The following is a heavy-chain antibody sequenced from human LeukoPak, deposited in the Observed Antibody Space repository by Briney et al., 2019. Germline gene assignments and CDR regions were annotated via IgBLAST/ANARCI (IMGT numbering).Heavy chain of an antibody. CDR3: ARGSGRFNLIRGAAHYHYYMDV. CDR2: INPTGSST. J-gene: IGHJ6*03. CDR1: GYTFTSHY. V-gene: IGHV1-46*01. Sequence: ASVKVSCKASGYTFTSHYMHWVRQAPGQGLEWMGLINPTGSSTGYAQKFQGRVTITADKSTSTAYMELSSLRSEDTAVYYCARGSGRFNLIRGAAHYHYYMDVWGKGTTVTVSS. D-gene: IGHD3-10*01.